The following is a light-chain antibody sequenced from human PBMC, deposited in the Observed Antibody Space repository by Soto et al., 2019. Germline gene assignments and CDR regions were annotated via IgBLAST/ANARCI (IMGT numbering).Light chain of an antibody. J-gene: IGKJ1*01. CDR1: QSISSW. CDR2: KAS. V-gene: IGKV1-5*03. Sequence: DIQMTQSPSTLSASVGDRVTITCRASQSISSWLAWYQQKPGKAPKLLIYKASSLESGVPSRFSGSGSGTEFTLTISSLQPDDFATYYCQQYNSYSVWTFGHGTKVEIK. CDR3: QQYNSYSVWT.